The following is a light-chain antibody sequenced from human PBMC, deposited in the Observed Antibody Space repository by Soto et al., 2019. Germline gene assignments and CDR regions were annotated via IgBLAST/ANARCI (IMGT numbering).Light chain of an antibody. J-gene: IGLJ3*02. V-gene: IGLV2-8*01. CDR3: SSSAASNNFYFV. CDR1: SSDVGGYNY. CDR2: EVT. Sequence: QSALTQPPSASGSPGQSVTISCTGTSSDVGGYNYVSWYQQYPGRAPKLMIYEVTKRPSGVPDRFSGSKSGNTASLTVSGLQAEDEADYYYSSSAASNNFYFVFGGGTKLTVL.